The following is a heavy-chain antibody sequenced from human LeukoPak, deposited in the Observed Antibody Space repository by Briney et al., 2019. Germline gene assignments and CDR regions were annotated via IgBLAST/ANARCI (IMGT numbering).Heavy chain of an antibody. J-gene: IGHJ4*02. CDR2: ISTKANSYTI. D-gene: IGHD2-21*02. Sequence: PGGPLRLSCAASGFTFSDLYMDWVRQAPGKGLEWVGRISTKANSYTIQYAASVKGRFTISRDDSKNSLYLQMNSLKSEDTAVYYCASDYCGGDCSHIWGQGTLVTVSS. CDR3: ASDYCGGDCSHI. V-gene: IGHV3-72*01. CDR1: GFTFSDLY.